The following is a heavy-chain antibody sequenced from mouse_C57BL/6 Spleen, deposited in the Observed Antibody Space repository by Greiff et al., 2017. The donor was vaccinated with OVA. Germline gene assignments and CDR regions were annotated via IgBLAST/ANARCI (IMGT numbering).Heavy chain of an antibody. CDR1: GYTFTSYW. CDR2: IDPSDSAT. CDR3: ARGDYDYGVFAY. Sequence: QVQLQQPGAELVRPGSSVKLSCKASGYTFTSYWMHWVKQRPIQGLEWIGNIDPSDSATHYNQKFKDKATLTVDKYSSTAYMQLSSLTSEDSAVYYCARGDYDYGVFAYWGQGTLVTVSA. J-gene: IGHJ3*01. D-gene: IGHD2-4*01. V-gene: IGHV1-52*01.